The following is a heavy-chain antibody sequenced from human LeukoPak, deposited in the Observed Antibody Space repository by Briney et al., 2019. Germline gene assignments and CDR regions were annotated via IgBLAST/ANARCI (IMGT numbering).Heavy chain of an antibody. CDR1: GFTFSSYS. Sequence: GGSLRLSCAASGFTFSSYSMNWVRQAPGKGLEWVSSISSSSYIYYADSVKGRFTISRDNAKNSLYLQMNSLRAEDTAVYYCARPQDWYGKQSNFDYWGQGTLVTVSS. J-gene: IGHJ4*02. CDR3: ARPQDWYGKQSNFDY. D-gene: IGHD3/OR15-3a*01. CDR2: ISSSSYI. V-gene: IGHV3-21*01.